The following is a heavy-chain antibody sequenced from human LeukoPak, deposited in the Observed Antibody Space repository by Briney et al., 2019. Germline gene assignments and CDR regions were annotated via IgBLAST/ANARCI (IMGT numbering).Heavy chain of an antibody. V-gene: IGHV4-59*01. CDR1: GGSISSYY. D-gene: IGHD6-13*01. Sequence: TSETQSPTCTVSGGSISSYYWSWIRQPPGKGLEWIGYIYYSGTTNYNPSLKSRVTISVDTSKNQFSLKLSSVTAADTAVYYCARGVYIAAAQYGYWGQGTLVTVSS. J-gene: IGHJ4*02. CDR2: IYYSGTT. CDR3: ARGVYIAAAQYGY.